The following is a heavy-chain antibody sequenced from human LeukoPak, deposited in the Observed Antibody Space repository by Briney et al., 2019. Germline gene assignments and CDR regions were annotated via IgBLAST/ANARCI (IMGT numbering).Heavy chain of an antibody. D-gene: IGHD3-10*02. CDR3: ARHMLGAYNWFDP. CDR2: INHSGST. J-gene: IGHJ5*02. Sequence: SETLSLTCAVYGGSFSGYYWSWIRQPPGKGLKWIGEINHSGSTNYNPSLKSRATISVDTSKNQFSLKVSSVTAADTAVYYCARHMLGAYNWFDPWGQGTLVTVSS. CDR1: GGSFSGYY. V-gene: IGHV4-34*01.